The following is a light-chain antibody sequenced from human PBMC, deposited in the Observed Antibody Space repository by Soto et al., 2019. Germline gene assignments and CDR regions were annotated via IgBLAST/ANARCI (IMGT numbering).Light chain of an antibody. CDR1: GSDVGGYNY. CDR2: EVS. V-gene: IGLV2-14*01. CDR3: TSYTSSSSVV. Sequence: QSALTQSASVSGSPGQSITISCTGTGSDVGGYNYVSWYQQHPGKAPKLMIYEVSNRPSGVSNRFSASKSGNTASLTISGLQAEDEADYYCTSYTSSSSVVFGGGTKHTVL. J-gene: IGLJ2*01.